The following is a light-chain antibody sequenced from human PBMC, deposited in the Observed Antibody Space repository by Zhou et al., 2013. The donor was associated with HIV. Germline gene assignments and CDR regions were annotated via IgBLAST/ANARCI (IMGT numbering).Light chain of an antibody. CDR1: QDIRIY. CDR3: QQYDSYPLT. J-gene: IGKJ1*01. Sequence: DIQMTQSPSSLSASVGDRVTLTCRASQDIRIYLAWFQQKPGKAPKSLIYAASSLQSGAPSKFSGSGSGTDFTLTISSLQPEDCATYYCQQYDSYPLTFGQGTKVEIK. CDR2: AAS. V-gene: IGKV1-16*02.